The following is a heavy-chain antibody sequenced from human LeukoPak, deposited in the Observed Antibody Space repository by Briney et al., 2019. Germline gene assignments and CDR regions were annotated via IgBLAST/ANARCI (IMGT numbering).Heavy chain of an antibody. CDR1: GFTFNNYW. J-gene: IGHJ6*03. D-gene: IGHD3-3*01. V-gene: IGHV3-74*01. CDR2: INNDGSST. Sequence: GGSLRLSCAASGFTFNNYWMHWVRQAPGKGLVWVSRINNDGSSTTYADTVKDRFTISRDNAKNTLYLQMNSLRTEDTAVYYCARDYHPQSGYGPYYYYMDVWGKGTTVTVSS. CDR3: ARDYHPQSGYGPYYYYMDV.